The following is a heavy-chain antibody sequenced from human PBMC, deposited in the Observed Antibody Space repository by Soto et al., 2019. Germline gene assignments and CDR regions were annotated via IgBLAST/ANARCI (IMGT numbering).Heavy chain of an antibody. J-gene: IGHJ4*02. CDR3: ARGPAYDSSGYPILSIDY. Sequence: ASVKVSCKASGYTFTSYGISWVRQAPGQGLEWMGWISAYNGNTNYAQKLQGRVTMTTDTSTSTAYMELRRLRSDDTAVYYCARGPAYDSSGYPILSIDYWGQGTLVTVSS. CDR2: ISAYNGNT. CDR1: GYTFTSYG. V-gene: IGHV1-18*01. D-gene: IGHD3-22*01.